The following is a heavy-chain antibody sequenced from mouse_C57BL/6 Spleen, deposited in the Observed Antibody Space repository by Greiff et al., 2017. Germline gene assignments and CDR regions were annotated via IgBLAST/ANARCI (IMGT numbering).Heavy chain of an antibody. CDR2: IRSKSNNYAT. CDR1: GFSFNTYA. J-gene: IGHJ4*01. Sequence: EVQVVESGGGLVQPKGSLKLSCAASGFSFNTYAMNWVRQAPGKGLEWVARIRSKSNNYATYYADSVKDRFTISRDDSESMLYLQMNNLKTEDTAMYYCVKGYYGNDYYAMDYWGQGTSVTVSS. V-gene: IGHV10-1*01. D-gene: IGHD2-1*01. CDR3: VKGYYGNDYYAMDY.